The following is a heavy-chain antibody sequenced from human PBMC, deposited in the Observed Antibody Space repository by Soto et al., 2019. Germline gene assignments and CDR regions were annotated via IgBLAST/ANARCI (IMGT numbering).Heavy chain of an antibody. V-gene: IGHV3-33*01. Sequence: QVQLVESGGGVVQPGRSLRLSCAASGFTFSSYGMHWVRQAPGKGLEWVAVIWYDGSKKYYADSVKGRFTISRDNSQNTRYLQMNSLRAEDTAVYYCARGITVTLDFWGQGTLVTVSS. CDR1: GFTFSSYG. D-gene: IGHD3-10*01. CDR2: IWYDGSKK. CDR3: ARGITVTLDF. J-gene: IGHJ4*02.